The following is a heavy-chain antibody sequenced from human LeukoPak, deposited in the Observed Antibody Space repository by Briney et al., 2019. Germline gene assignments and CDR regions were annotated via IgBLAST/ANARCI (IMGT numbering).Heavy chain of an antibody. J-gene: IGHJ4*02. CDR1: GDSISSYY. CDR3: RRGLGPTSDYFDC. Sequence: PSETLSLTCTVSGDSISSYYWSWIRQPPGKGLEWLGYIYYSGSTNYNPSLKSGVTISFRTSENQTPQKLSNMSAAATVAFYYRRGLGPTSDYFDCWGQGTLVTVSS. D-gene: IGHD6-6*01. V-gene: IGHV4-59*12. CDR2: IYYSGST.